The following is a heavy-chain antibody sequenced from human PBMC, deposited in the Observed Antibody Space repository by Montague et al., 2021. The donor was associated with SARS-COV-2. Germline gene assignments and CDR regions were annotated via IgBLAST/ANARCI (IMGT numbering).Heavy chain of an antibody. CDR3: ARERFLFSLTRSSSWVDP. CDR1: GGSFSGYY. D-gene: IGHD3-3*01. CDR2: INHSGST. Sequence: SETLSLTCAVYGGSFSGYYWSWIRQPPGKGLEWIGEINHSGSTNYNPSLKSRVTISVDTSKNQFSLKLSSVTAADTAVYYCARERFLFSLTRSSSWVDPWGQGTLVTVPS. J-gene: IGHJ5*02. V-gene: IGHV4-34*01.